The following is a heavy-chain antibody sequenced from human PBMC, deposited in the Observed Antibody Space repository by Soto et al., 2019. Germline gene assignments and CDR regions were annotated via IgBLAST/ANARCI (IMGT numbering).Heavy chain of an antibody. Sequence: EVKLLDSGGGLVQPGGSLRLSCEASGFTFSTYVMAWVRQAPGRGLEWVSGINASGSNGFYTDSVKGRFIISRDNSKNTLYMQMNSLRVEDTALYFCAKGDSDYYFDSLGQGTLVTVSS. V-gene: IGHV3-23*01. D-gene: IGHD4-4*01. CDR3: AKGDSDYYFDS. CDR1: GFTFSTYV. J-gene: IGHJ4*02. CDR2: INASGSNG.